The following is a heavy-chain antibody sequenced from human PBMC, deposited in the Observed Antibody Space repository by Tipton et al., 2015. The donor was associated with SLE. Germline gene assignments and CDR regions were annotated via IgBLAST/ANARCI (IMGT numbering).Heavy chain of an antibody. CDR3: ARQDSNGHYLDN. V-gene: IGHV4-34*01. Sequence: TLSLTCAVYGGSFSGFYWNWIRQPPGKGPEWIGEINHSGSTNYIPSLKSRVSISVDTSKNQFSLKLSSVTAADTAVYYCARQDSNGHYLDNWGQGTLVTVSS. CDR1: GGSFSGFY. D-gene: IGHD3-22*01. CDR2: INHSGST. J-gene: IGHJ4*02.